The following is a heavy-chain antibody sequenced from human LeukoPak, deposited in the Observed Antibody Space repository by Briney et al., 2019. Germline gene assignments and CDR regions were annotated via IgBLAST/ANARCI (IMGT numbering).Heavy chain of an antibody. V-gene: IGHV4-31*03. J-gene: IGHJ4*02. CDR3: ARGDSGSYPFDY. CDR2: IYYSGST. D-gene: IGHD1-26*01. CDR1: GPSITSGGYY. Sequence: PSQTLSLTCTVAGPSITSGGYYWSWIRQHPGKGLEWIGYIYYSGSTYYYPSLKSRVTISVDTSKNQFSLKLSSVTAADTAVYYCARGDSGSYPFDYWGQGTLVTVSS.